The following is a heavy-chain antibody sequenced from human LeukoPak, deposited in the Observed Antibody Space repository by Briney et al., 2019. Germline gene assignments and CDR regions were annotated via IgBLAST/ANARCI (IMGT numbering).Heavy chain of an antibody. V-gene: IGHV4-34*01. D-gene: IGHD3-10*01. Sequence: PSETLSLTCAVYGGSFSGYYWSWIRQPPGKGLEWIGEINHSGSTNYNPSLKSRVTISVDTSKNQFSLKLSSVTAADTAVYYYARERPRLLLWFADPSLDYWGQGTLVTVSS. CDR3: ARERPRLLLWFADPSLDY. CDR1: GGSFSGYY. J-gene: IGHJ4*02. CDR2: INHSGST.